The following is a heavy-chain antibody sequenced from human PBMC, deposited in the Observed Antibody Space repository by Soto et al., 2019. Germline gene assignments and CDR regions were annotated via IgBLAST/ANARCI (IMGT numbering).Heavy chain of an antibody. J-gene: IGHJ6*02. CDR3: AIARLRSKYCSGGSCYPNPYYYYGMDV. CDR1: GFSFSSYG. CDR2: IWYDGSNK. Sequence: GGSLRLSCAASGFSFSSYGIHWVRQAPGRGLEWVAVIWYDGSNKYYADSVKGRFTISRDNSKNTLYLQMNSLRAEDTAVYYCAIARLRSKYCSGGSCYPNPYYYYGMDVWGQGTTVTVSS. V-gene: IGHV3-33*01. D-gene: IGHD2-15*01.